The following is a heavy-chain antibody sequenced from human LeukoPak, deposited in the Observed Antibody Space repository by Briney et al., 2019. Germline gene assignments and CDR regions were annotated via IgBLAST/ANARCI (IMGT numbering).Heavy chain of an antibody. CDR1: GFTFSSYS. J-gene: IGHJ4*02. D-gene: IGHD1-7*01. CDR2: ISSSSSYI. CDR3: ARGLLITGTTRLFGY. V-gene: IGHV3-21*01. Sequence: GGSLRLSCAASGFTFSSYSMNWVRQAPGKGLEWVSSISSSSSYIYYADSVKGRFTISRDNAKNSLYLQMNSLRAEDTAVYYCARGLLITGTTRLFGYWGQGTLVTVSS.